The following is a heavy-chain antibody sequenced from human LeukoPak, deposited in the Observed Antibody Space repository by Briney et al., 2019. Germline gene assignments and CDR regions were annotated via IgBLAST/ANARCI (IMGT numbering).Heavy chain of an antibody. J-gene: IGHJ6*02. CDR1: GGSISSSSYY. CDR2: IYYSGST. D-gene: IGHD2-8*01. V-gene: IGHV4-39*07. Sequence: IPSETLSLTCTVSGGSISSSSYYWGWIRQPPGKGLEWIGSIYYSGSTYYNPSLKSRVTISVDTSKNQFSLKLSSVTAADTAVYYCARDLEIDSWSSYYYGMDVWGQGTTVTVSS. CDR3: ARDLEIDSWSSYYYGMDV.